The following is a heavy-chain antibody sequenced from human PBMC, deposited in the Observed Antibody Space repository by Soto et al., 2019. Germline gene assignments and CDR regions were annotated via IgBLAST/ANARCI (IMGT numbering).Heavy chain of an antibody. CDR2: ISCGGSTT. CDR1: GFTFSSYS. J-gene: IGHJ6*02. D-gene: IGHD3-10*01. CDR3: AREGYGSGSYYYYGMDV. V-gene: IGHV3-48*01. Sequence: SLRLSCAASGFTFSSYSMNWVRQAPGKGLEWVAYISCGGSTTYYADSVRGRFTISRDNSKNTLYLQMNSLRAEDTAVYYCAREGYGSGSYYYYGMDVWGQGTTVTVSS.